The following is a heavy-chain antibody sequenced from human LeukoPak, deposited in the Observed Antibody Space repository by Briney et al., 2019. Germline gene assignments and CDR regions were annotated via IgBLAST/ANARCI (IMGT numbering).Heavy chain of an antibody. Sequence: SVKVSCKASGGTFSNYAISWVRQAPGQGLEWMGGIITNYGTTNYAQKYQGRVTITADESTTTVYTELSSLRSEDTAVYYCARPRTYYDFWRGYPPFDYWGQGTLVTVSS. CDR3: ARPRTYYDFWRGYPPFDY. CDR2: IITNYGTT. D-gene: IGHD3-3*01. J-gene: IGHJ4*02. V-gene: IGHV1-69*13. CDR1: GGTFSNYA.